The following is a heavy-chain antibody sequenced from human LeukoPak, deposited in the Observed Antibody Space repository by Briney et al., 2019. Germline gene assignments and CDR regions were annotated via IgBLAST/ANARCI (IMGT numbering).Heavy chain of an antibody. Sequence: GGPLTLSCDPSVFTFTSYAKHWPRHAPGKALEWVSIISSSGDGTFYTDALSGRFIISGDNGKKAVFLQMKNLRRGDSALYYCAKGTDISGGQNFDIWGQGTLVTVSS. V-gene: IGHV3-23*01. CDR1: VFTFTSYA. CDR3: AKGTDISGGQNFDI. D-gene: IGHD2-15*01. J-gene: IGHJ4*02. CDR2: ISSSGDGT.